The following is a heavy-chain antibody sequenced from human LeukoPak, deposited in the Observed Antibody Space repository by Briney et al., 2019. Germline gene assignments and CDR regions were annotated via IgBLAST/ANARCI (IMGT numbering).Heavy chain of an antibody. CDR3: ARDNDRGYPVYFGY. J-gene: IGHJ4*02. D-gene: IGHD3-22*01. CDR1: GYSFTGYY. Sequence: GASVKVSCKASGYSFTGYYIHWVRQAPGQGLEWMGWINPIGGGTNYAQKFQGRVTMTRDTSITTAYMEMSSLRSDDTAVYYCARDNDRGYPVYFGYWGQGTLVTVSS. V-gene: IGHV1-2*02. CDR2: INPIGGGT.